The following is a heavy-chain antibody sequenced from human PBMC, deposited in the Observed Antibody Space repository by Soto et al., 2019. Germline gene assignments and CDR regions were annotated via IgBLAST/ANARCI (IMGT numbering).Heavy chain of an antibody. CDR3: ARGPRGLYHHDY. D-gene: IGHD2-2*01. V-gene: IGHV3-74*01. Sequence: GGSLRLSCAASGFTFSGDWMHWVHQAAGKGLVWVSRINMDGSSTNYADSVKGRFTISRDNAKNTLYLQMNSLRVDDTAVYYCARGPRGLYHHDYWGQGALVTVSS. CDR1: GFTFSGDW. J-gene: IGHJ4*02. CDR2: INMDGSST.